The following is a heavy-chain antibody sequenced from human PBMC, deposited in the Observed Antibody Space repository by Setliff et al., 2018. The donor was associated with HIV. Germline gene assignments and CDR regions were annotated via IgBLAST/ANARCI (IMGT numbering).Heavy chain of an antibody. J-gene: IGHJ4*02. D-gene: IGHD7-27*01. CDR1: GFTFGDYV. V-gene: IGHV3-49*03. CDR2: IRSKAHGGTT. Sequence: GGSLRLSCITSGFTFGDYVMSWFRQAPGKGLEWVGFIRSKAHGGTTEYAASVEVRFIISRDDSKSIAYLQMNSLNTEDTAVYYCTRSNWGSTPDFDYWGQGTMVTVSS. CDR3: TRSNWGSTPDFDY.